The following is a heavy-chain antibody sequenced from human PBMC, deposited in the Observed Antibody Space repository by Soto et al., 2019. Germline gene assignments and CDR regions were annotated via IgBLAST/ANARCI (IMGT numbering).Heavy chain of an antibody. CDR3: ARVHYDYPYFDY. J-gene: IGHJ4*02. V-gene: IGHV1-69*13. CDR2: IIPIFGTA. Sequence: SVKVSCKDSGGTFSSYASSWVRQAPGQGLEWMGGIIPIFGTANYAQKFQGRVTITADESTSTAYMELSSPRSEDTAVYYCARVHYDYPYFDYWGQGTLVTVSS. CDR1: GGTFSSYA. D-gene: IGHD3-16*01.